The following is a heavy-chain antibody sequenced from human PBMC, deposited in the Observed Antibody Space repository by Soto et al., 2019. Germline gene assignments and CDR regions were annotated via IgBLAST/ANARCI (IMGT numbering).Heavy chain of an antibody. D-gene: IGHD5-12*01. J-gene: IGHJ4*02. CDR3: AHASRGYHFDY. Sequence: QITLKESGPTLVKPTQTLTLTCTFSGFSLSTSGVGVGWIRQPPKKALEWLALIYWDDDKRYSPSLKSRLTITKDTSKNQVVLTLTNMDPVETATYYCAHASRGYHFDYWGQGTLVTVSS. CDR2: IYWDDDK. V-gene: IGHV2-5*02. CDR1: GFSLSTSGVG.